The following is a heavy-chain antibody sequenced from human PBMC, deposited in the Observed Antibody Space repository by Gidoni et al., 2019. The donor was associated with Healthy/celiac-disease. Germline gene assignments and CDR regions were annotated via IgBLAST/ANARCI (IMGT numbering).Heavy chain of an antibody. J-gene: IGHJ4*02. CDR2: IWYDGSNK. D-gene: IGHD6-19*01. CDR1: GFTFSSYG. Sequence: QVQLVEYGGGVVQPGRSLRLSCAAYGFTFSSYGMHWGRQAPGKGLEWVAVIWYDGSNKYYADSVKGRFTISRDNSKNTLYLQMNSLRAEETAVYYCASSHKAVAGTKEVGYWGQGTLVTVSS. CDR3: ASSHKAVAGTKEVGY. V-gene: IGHV3-33*01.